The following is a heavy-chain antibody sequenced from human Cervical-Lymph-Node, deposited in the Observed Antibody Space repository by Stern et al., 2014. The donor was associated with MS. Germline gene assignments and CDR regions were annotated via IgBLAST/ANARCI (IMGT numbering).Heavy chain of an antibody. CDR2: IWYDGSYK. Sequence: VQLVESGGAVVQSGRSLRLSCVASGFTFSSIGMHWVRQAPGKGLEWVAAIWYDGSYKYFADPVKGRFTITRDNSKNTMYLQMNSLSAEDTAVYYCAKSLYDGSVGSLFAFDVWGQGTVVTVSS. D-gene: IGHD3-22*01. CDR1: GFTFSSIG. CDR3: AKSLYDGSVGSLFAFDV. V-gene: IGHV3-33*06. J-gene: IGHJ3*01.